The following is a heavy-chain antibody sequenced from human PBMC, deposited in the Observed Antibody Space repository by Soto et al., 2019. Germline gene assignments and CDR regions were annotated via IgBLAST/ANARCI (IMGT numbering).Heavy chain of an antibody. CDR3: AREQLCGGYSMGV. CDR2: ISRSSSYI. CDR1: GFTFSSYS. J-gene: IGHJ6*03. D-gene: IGHD5-18*01. V-gene: IGHV3-21*01. Sequence: EVQLVESGGGLVKPGGSLRLSCAASGFTFSSYSMNWVRQAPGKWLEWVSSISRSSSYIYYADSVKGRFTISRDNAKNSLYLQMHSLRAEDTAVSYCAREQLCGGYSMGVWGKGSTVTFSS.